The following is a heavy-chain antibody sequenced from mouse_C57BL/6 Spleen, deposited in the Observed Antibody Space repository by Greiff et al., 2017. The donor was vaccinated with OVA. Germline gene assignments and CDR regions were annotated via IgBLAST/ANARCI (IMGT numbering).Heavy chain of an antibody. CDR1: GYTFTSYW. CDR3: ATGGVAYWYFDV. CDR2: IHPNSGST. V-gene: IGHV1-64*01. J-gene: IGHJ1*03. D-gene: IGHD1-1*02. Sequence: QVQLQQPGAELVKPGASVKLSCKASGYTFTSYWMHWVKQRPGQGLEWIGMIHPNSGSTNYNEKFKSKATLTVDKSSSTAYMQLSSLTSEDSAVYYCATGGVAYWYFDVWGTGTTVTVSS.